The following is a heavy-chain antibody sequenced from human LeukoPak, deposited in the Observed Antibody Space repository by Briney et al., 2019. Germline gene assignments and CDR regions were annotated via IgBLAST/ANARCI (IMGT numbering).Heavy chain of an antibody. J-gene: IGHJ3*02. D-gene: IGHD6-19*01. CDR2: ISSNGGST. Sequence: GGSLRLSCAASGFTFSSYAMHWGRQAPGKGLEYVSTISSNGGSTYYANSVKGRFTISRDNSKNTLYLQMNSLRAEDTAVYYCAKDSAVAGLFHDAFDIWGQGTMVTVSS. CDR1: GFTFSSYA. V-gene: IGHV3-64*01. CDR3: AKDSAVAGLFHDAFDI.